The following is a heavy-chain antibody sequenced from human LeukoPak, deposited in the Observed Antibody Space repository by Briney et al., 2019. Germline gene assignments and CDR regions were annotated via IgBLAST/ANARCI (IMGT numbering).Heavy chain of an antibody. Sequence: SQTLSLTCTVPGGSISSGDYYWSWIRQPPGKGLEWIGYIYYSGSTYYNPPLKSRVTISVDTSKNQFSLKLSSVTAADTAVYYCARVRGYSYGYPDYWGQGTLVTVSS. CDR1: GGSISSGDYY. V-gene: IGHV4-30-4*01. CDR3: ARVRGYSYGYPDY. J-gene: IGHJ4*02. D-gene: IGHD5-18*01. CDR2: IYYSGST.